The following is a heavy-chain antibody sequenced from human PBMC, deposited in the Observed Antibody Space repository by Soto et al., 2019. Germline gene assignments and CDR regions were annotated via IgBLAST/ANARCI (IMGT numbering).Heavy chain of an antibody. CDR1: GDSISSSTYY. Sequence: LSLTCTVSGDSISSSTYYWGWIRQPPGKGLEWIGSIYYSGRTYYNPSLKSRVTISVDTSRIHFSLKLISVTAADTAVYFCARQPYDSSDYFDYWGQGTLVTVSS. D-gene: IGHD3-22*01. V-gene: IGHV4-39*01. J-gene: IGHJ4*02. CDR3: ARQPYDSSDYFDY. CDR2: IYYSGRT.